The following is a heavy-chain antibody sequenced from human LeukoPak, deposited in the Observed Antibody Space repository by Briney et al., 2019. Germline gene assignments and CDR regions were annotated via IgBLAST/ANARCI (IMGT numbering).Heavy chain of an antibody. CDR3: ACSSTNYYYYGMDV. CDR1: GGSFSGYY. D-gene: IGHD2-2*01. V-gene: IGHV4-34*01. CDR2: INHSGST. J-gene: IGHJ6*02. Sequence: PSETLSLTCTVYGGSFSGYYWSWIRQPPGKGLEWIGEINHSGSTNYNPSVKSRVTISVDTSKNQFSLKLSSVTAADTAVYYCACSSTNYYYYGMDVWGQGTTVTVSS.